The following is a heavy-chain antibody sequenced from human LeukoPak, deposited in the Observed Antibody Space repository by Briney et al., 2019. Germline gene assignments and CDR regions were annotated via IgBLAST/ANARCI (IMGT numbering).Heavy chain of an antibody. CDR1: GFTFSSYA. V-gene: IGHV3-23*01. CDR2: ISGSGGST. D-gene: IGHD6-13*01. Sequence: GGSLRLSCAASGFTFSSYAMSWVRQAPGKGLEWVSAISGSGGSTYYADSVKGRFTISRDNSKNTLYLQMNSLRAEDTAVYYCAKAGSSSWPSDYYYYMDVWGKGTTVTVSS. CDR3: AKAGSSSWPSDYYYYMDV. J-gene: IGHJ6*03.